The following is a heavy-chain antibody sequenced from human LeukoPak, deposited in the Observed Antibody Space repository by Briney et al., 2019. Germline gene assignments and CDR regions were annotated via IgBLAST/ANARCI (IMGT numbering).Heavy chain of an antibody. CDR3: KQRAAYDILTGLKDY. CDR2: INHSGST. Sequence: SETLSLTFAVYGGSFSGYYWSLIRQPSGNGLEWIGEINHSGSTNYNPSLKSRVTISVDKSKNQFSLKLTSVTAADTAVYFFKQRAAYDILTGLKDYWGQGTLVTVSS. D-gene: IGHD3-9*01. CDR1: GGSFSGYY. V-gene: IGHV4-34*03. J-gene: IGHJ4*02.